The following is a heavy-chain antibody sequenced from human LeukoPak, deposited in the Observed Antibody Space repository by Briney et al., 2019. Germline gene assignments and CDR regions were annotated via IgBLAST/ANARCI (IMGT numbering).Heavy chain of an antibody. J-gene: IGHJ4*02. Sequence: RGSLRLSCADSRYTPSTYVMSWVRQAPGKGLEWISAISGSGGSTYYADSVKGRFTISKDNSNITLYRQMNSLRAEDTAVYYCAARSGGRKDYWGQGTLVTVSS. CDR3: AARSGGRKDY. V-gene: IGHV3-23*01. D-gene: IGHD2-15*01. CDR2: ISGSGGST. CDR1: RYTPSTYV.